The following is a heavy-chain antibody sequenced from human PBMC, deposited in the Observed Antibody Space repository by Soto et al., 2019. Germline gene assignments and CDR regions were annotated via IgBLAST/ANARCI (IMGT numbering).Heavy chain of an antibody. V-gene: IGHV4-39*01. CDR1: GGSISSSSYY. Sequence: SETLSLTCTVSGGSISSSSYYWGWIRQPPGKGLEWFGSIYYSGSTYYNPSLKSRVTISVDTSKNQFSLKLSTVTAADTAVYYCARQAEQVNWNDSRGYYYYYGMDVWGQGTTVTVSS. CDR3: ARQAEQVNWNDSRGYYYYYGMDV. D-gene: IGHD1-1*01. J-gene: IGHJ6*02. CDR2: IYYSGST.